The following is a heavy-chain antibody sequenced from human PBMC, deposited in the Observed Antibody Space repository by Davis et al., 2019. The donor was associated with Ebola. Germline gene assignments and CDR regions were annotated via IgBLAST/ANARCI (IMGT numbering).Heavy chain of an antibody. CDR3: ARYAGYSSGWYYFDY. J-gene: IGHJ4*02. CDR2: IYPGDPDT. D-gene: IGHD6-19*01. CDR1: GYSFTSYW. Sequence: GESLKISCKGSGYSFTSYWIGWVRPLPGKGLEWMGIIYPGDPDTRYSPSFQGQVTISADKSISTAYLQWSSLKASDTAMYYCARYAGYSSGWYYFDYWGQGTLVTVSS. V-gene: IGHV5-51*01.